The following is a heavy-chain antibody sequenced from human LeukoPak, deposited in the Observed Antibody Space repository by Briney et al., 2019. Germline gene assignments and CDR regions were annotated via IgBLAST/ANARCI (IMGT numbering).Heavy chain of an antibody. D-gene: IGHD3-22*01. Sequence: GGSLRLSCVASGFTFSGYTMSWVRQAPGKGPEWISAVSARGDKTYYADSVKGRFTVSRDNSKDTLFQQMISLRAEDTALYYCARDIHDSSGYYYDYWGQGTLVTVS. CDR1: GFTFSGYT. CDR2: VSARGDKT. V-gene: IGHV3-23*01. J-gene: IGHJ4*02. CDR3: ARDIHDSSGYYYDY.